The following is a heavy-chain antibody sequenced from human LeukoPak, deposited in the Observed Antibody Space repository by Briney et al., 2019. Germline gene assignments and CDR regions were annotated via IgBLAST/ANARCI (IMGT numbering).Heavy chain of an antibody. CDR3: TRAGAGFDY. D-gene: IGHD3-10*01. CDR1: GFTFSAYW. CDR2: INGDGITT. V-gene: IGHV3-74*01. Sequence: GGSLRLSCAASGFTFSAYWMHWVRQSPGRGLVWVARINGDGITTSYADSVKGRFTISRDNAKNTLYLQMNSLRAEGTAVFYCTRAGAGFDYWGQGTLVTVSS. J-gene: IGHJ4*02.